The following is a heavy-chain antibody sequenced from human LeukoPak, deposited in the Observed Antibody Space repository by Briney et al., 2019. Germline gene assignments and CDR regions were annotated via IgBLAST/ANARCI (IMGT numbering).Heavy chain of an antibody. D-gene: IGHD2-2*01. CDR3: AGGPIVVVPAAIVDYYYYGMDV. CDR2: ISSSSSYI. Sequence: GGSLRLSCVASGFSFRTYWMSWVRQAPGKGLEWVSSISSSSSYIYYADSVKGRFTISRDNAKNSLYLQMNSLRAEDTAVYYCAGGPIVVVPAAIVDYYYYGMDVWGQGTTVTVSS. CDR1: GFSFRTYW. J-gene: IGHJ6*02. V-gene: IGHV3-21*01.